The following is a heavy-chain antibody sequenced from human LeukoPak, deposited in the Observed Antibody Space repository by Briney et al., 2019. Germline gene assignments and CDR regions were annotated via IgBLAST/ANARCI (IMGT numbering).Heavy chain of an antibody. CDR3: ARGPDIVVIPIVDDSFDI. V-gene: IGHV3-21*01. Sequence: GGSLRLSCAASGFTFSSYSLNWVRRAPGKGLEWVSSIGSNSKYIYYADPVKGRFTSSRDNAKNSLSLQMNSLRAEDTAVYYGARGPDIVVIPIVDDSFDIWGQGTVVTVSS. CDR2: IGSNSKYI. CDR1: GFTFSSYS. D-gene: IGHD2-2*01. J-gene: IGHJ3*02.